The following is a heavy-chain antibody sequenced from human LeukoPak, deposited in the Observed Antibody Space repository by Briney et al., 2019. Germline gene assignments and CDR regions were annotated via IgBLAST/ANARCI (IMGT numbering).Heavy chain of an antibody. CDR1: GFTFSSYS. V-gene: IGHV3-48*01. J-gene: IGHJ6*03. CDR2: ISTSSSTV. D-gene: IGHD1-26*01. Sequence: GGSLRLSCAASGFTFSSYSMNWVRQAPGKGLEWISYISTSSSTVYYADSVKGRFTISRDNAKNSLYLQMNSLRAGDTAVYYCARDPYSGSYGNYYYYFMDVWGKGTTVTISS. CDR3: ARDPYSGSYGNYYYYFMDV.